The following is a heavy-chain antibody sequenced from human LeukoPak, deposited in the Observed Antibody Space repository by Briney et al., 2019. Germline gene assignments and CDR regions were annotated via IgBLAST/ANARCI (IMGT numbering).Heavy chain of an antibody. J-gene: IGHJ6*03. CDR2: IIPIFGTA. D-gene: IGHD2-2*01. V-gene: IGHV1-69*05. CDR1: GGTFSSYA. CDR3: ASSGYCSSTSCYSYYYYYMDV. Sequence: PQASVKVSCKASGGTFSSYAISWVRQAPGQGLEWMGGIIPIFGTANYAQKFQGRVTITTDESTSTAYMELSSLRSEDTAVYYCASSGYCSSTSCYSYYYYYMDVWGKGTTVTVSS.